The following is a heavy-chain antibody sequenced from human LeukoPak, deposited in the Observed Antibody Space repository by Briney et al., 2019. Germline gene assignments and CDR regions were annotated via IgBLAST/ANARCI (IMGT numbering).Heavy chain of an antibody. CDR3: ARGGASPRYFGY. CDR2: VSYSGDT. Sequence: SETLSLTCTVPGGSISGHFWSWIRQPPGKGLEWIGFVSYSGDTNYSPSFNGRVTISLDTSKSQFSLNLNSVTAADTAVYFCARGGASPRYFGYWGQGTLVTVSS. J-gene: IGHJ4*02. V-gene: IGHV4-59*11. D-gene: IGHD1-26*01. CDR1: GGSISGHF.